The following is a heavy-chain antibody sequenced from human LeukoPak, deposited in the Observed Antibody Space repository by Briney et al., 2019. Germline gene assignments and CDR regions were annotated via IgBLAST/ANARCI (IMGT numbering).Heavy chain of an antibody. J-gene: IGHJ5*02. CDR3: AKNSETGWFDP. CDR2: ISYDGSNK. D-gene: IGHD7-27*01. Sequence: GRSLRLSCAASQFTFSSYGMHWVRQAPGKGLEWVAVISYDGSNKYYADSVKGRFTISRDNSKNTLYLQMNSLRAEDTAVYYCAKNSETGWFDPWGQGTLVTVSS. CDR1: QFTFSSYG. V-gene: IGHV3-30*18.